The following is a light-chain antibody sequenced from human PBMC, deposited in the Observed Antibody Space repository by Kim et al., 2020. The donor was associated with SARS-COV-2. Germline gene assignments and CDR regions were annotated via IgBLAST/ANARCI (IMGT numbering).Light chain of an antibody. V-gene: IGLV3-1*01. CDR1: KLGDKY. CDR2: QDN. J-gene: IGLJ2*01. Sequence: PGQTASITCSGDKLGDKYACWYQQKPGQSPVLVIYQDNKRPSGIPERFSGSNSGNTATLTISGTQAMDEADYYCQAWDSSTASVVFGGGTKLTVL. CDR3: QAWDSSTASVV.